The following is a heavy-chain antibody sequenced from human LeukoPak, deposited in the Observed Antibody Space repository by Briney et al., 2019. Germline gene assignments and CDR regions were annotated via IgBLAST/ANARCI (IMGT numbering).Heavy chain of an antibody. Sequence: GGSLRLSCAASGFTFSSYWMHWVRQAPGKGLGWVSRINSDGSSTNYADSVKRRFTISRDNAKNTLYLQMNSLRAEDTAVYYCARGDYGDYHSFDYWGQGTLVTVSS. V-gene: IGHV3-74*01. CDR2: INSDGSST. CDR1: GFTFSSYW. CDR3: ARGDYGDYHSFDY. D-gene: IGHD4-17*01. J-gene: IGHJ4*02.